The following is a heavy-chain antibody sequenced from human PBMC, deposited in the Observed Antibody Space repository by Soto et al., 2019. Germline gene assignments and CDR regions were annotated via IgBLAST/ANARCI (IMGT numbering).Heavy chain of an antibody. J-gene: IGHJ5*02. Sequence: PSETLSLTCTVSGGSISNYYWSWIRQPPGKGLEWIGEIYYSGNTNYNPSLKSRVTISVDTSKIRFSLKLTSVTAADTAIYYCAKGAGWAFLASWGQGTLVTVSS. CDR2: IYYSGNT. CDR1: GGSISNYY. V-gene: IGHV4-59*01. D-gene: IGHD3-3*01. CDR3: AKGAGWAFLAS.